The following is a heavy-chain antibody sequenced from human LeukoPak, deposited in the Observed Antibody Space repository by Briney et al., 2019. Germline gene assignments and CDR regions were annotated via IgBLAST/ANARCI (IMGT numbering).Heavy chain of an antibody. CDR3: ARVLGSSPGYFDY. J-gene: IGHJ4*02. CDR1: GFTFSNYV. V-gene: IGHV3-23*05. Sequence: GGSLRLSCAASGFTFSNYVMSWVRQAPGKGLEWVSAIDTRVSNTHYADSVKGRLTISRDNSKNTLYLQMNSLTAADTAVYYCARVLGSSPGYFDYWGQGTLVTVSS. CDR2: IDTRVSNT. D-gene: IGHD6-13*01.